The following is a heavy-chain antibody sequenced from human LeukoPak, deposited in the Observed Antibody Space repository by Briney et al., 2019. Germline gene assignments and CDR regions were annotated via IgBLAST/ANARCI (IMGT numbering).Heavy chain of an antibody. V-gene: IGHV3-48*02. CDR2: INSRSSSI. Sequence: GGSLRLSCAASGFTFNSFSMNWVRQAPGKGLEWISYINSRSSSIDYADSVKGRFTISRDNARNSLYLQMNSLRDEDTAVYYCAREPPIKDYAMDVWGQGTTVIVSS. CDR1: GFTFNSFS. D-gene: IGHD1-14*01. J-gene: IGHJ6*02. CDR3: AREPPIKDYAMDV.